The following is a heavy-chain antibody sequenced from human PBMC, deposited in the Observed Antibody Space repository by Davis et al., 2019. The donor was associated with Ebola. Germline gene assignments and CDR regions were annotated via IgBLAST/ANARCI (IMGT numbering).Heavy chain of an antibody. J-gene: IGHJ3*02. CDR1: GYTFTNYG. CDR2: INPHNGNT. Sequence: AASVKVSCKASGYTFTNYGITWVRQAPGQGLEWMGWINPHNGNTNYAQNVQGRVTMTTDTSTGTAYMELRSLRSDDTAVYFCARTSIVGTTTTASDIWGQGTMVTVSS. CDR3: ARTSIVGTTTTASDI. D-gene: IGHD1-26*01. V-gene: IGHV1-18*04.